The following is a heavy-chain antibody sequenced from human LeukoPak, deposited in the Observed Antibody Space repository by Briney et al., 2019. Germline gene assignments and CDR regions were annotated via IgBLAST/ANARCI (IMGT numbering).Heavy chain of an antibody. Sequence: SETLSLTCAVYGGSFSGYYWSWIRQPPGKGLEWIGEINHSGSTNYNPSLKSRVTISVDTSKNQFSLKLSSVTAADTAVYYCARVVAGSGSYDDYYHYMDVWGKGTTVTVSS. J-gene: IGHJ6*03. CDR1: GGSFSGYY. CDR3: ARVVAGSGSYDDYYHYMDV. V-gene: IGHV4-34*01. CDR2: INHSGST. D-gene: IGHD3-10*01.